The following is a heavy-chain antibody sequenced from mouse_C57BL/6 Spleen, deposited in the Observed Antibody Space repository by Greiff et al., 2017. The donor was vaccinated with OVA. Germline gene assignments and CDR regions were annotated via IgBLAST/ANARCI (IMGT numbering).Heavy chain of an antibody. D-gene: IGHD2-1*01. CDR1: GYTFTSYW. Sequence: QVQLQQPGAELVKPGASVKLSCKASGYTFTSYWMHWVKQRPGQGLEWIGMIHPNSGSTNYNEKFKSKATLTVDKSSSTAYMQLSSLTSEDSAVYYCARSSYYGNYYAMDYWGQGTSVTVSS. CDR2: IHPNSGST. CDR3: ARSSYYGNYYAMDY. J-gene: IGHJ4*01. V-gene: IGHV1-64*01.